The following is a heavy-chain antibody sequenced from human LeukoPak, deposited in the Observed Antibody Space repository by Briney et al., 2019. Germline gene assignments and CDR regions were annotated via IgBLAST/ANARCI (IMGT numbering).Heavy chain of an antibody. J-gene: IGHJ4*02. V-gene: IGHV3-23*01. Sequence: GGSLRLSCAASGFTFSSYAMSWVRQAPGKGLEWVSSISGGGTSTWYADPVKGRFTISRDNSKNTLYLQMNSLRAEDTAVYYCAAGITMVRGVIDYWGQGTWSPSPQ. D-gene: IGHD3-10*01. CDR2: ISGGGTST. CDR3: AAGITMVRGVIDY. CDR1: GFTFSSYA.